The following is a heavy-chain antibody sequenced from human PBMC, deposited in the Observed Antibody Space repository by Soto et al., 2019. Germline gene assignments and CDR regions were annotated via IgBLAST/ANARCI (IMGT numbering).Heavy chain of an antibody. CDR3: ARGLALLWFGENAFDI. V-gene: IGHV1-8*01. J-gene: IGHJ3*02. Sequence: GASVKVSCKASGYTFTSYDINWVRQATGQGLEWMGWMNPNSGNTGYAQKFKGRVTMTRNTSISTANMEMSSLRSEDTAVYYYARGLALLWFGENAFDIWGQGTMVTVSS. D-gene: IGHD3-10*01. CDR2: MNPNSGNT. CDR1: GYTFTSYD.